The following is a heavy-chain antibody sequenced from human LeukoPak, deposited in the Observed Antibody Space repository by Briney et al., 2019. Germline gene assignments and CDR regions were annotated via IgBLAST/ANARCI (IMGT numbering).Heavy chain of an antibody. CDR2: MNPNSGNT. CDR3: ARGDGNDYYYYMDV. D-gene: IGHD1-1*01. Sequence: GASVKVSCKASGYTFTSYDINWVRQATGQGLEWMGWMNPNSGNTGYAQKFQGRVTMTRNTSISTAYMELSSLRSEDTAVYYCARGDGNDYYYYMDVWGKGTTVTVSS. CDR1: GYTFTSYD. V-gene: IGHV1-8*01. J-gene: IGHJ6*03.